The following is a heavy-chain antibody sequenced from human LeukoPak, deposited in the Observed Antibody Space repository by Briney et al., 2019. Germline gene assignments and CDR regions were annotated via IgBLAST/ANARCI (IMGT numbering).Heavy chain of an antibody. CDR3: ARGGCRSTSCYDP. CDR1: GFSFSNYG. J-gene: IGHJ5*02. Sequence: GGSLTLSCAASGFSFSNYGMHWVRQAPGKGLEWVAVIWYDGSNKYYADSVKGRFTISRDNSKNTLYLQMNSLRGEDTAVYYCARGGCRSTSCYDPWGQGNLVTVSS. D-gene: IGHD2-2*01. CDR2: IWYDGSNK. V-gene: IGHV3-33*01.